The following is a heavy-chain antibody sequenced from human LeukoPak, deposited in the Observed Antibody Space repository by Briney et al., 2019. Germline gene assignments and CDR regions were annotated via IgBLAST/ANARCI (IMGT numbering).Heavy chain of an antibody. V-gene: IGHV4-4*07. J-gene: IGHJ5*02. CDR2: IYTSGST. Sequence: SETLSLTCTVSGGSISSYYWSWIRQPAGKGLEWIGRIYTSGSTNYNPSLKSRVTISVDTSKNQFSLKLSSVTAADTAVYYCAKQQLVLGWFDPWGQGTLVTVSS. CDR1: GGSISSYY. CDR3: AKQQLVLGWFDP. D-gene: IGHD6-13*01.